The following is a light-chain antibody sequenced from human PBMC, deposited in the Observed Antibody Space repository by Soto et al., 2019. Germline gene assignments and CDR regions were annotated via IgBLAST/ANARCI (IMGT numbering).Light chain of an antibody. J-gene: IGKJ3*01. CDR2: GAS. CDR3: QQYDSSPST. V-gene: IGKV3-20*01. Sequence: EIVLTQSPGTLSLSPGERATLSCRASQSVSSNFLAWYQQKPGQAPRLLIYGASSRATGIPDRFSGSGSGTDFTLTISGLEPEDFAVYYCQQYDSSPSTFGPGTKVDIK. CDR1: QSVSSNF.